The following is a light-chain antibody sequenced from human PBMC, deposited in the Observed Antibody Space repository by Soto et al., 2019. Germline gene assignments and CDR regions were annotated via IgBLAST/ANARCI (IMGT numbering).Light chain of an antibody. CDR2: AAS. Sequence: IQLTQSPSSLSASVGDRVTITCRASQDISSYLGWYQQKPGKAPKLLIYAASSLQSGVPSRFSGSGSGTDFTLTISSLQPEDFATYYCQQSYSTPPTFGQGTKVDIK. CDR3: QQSYSTPPT. J-gene: IGKJ1*01. V-gene: IGKV1-39*01. CDR1: QDISSY.